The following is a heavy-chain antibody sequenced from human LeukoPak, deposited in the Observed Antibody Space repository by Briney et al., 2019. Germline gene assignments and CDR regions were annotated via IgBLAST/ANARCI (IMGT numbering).Heavy chain of an antibody. CDR1: GFTVSYNY. J-gene: IGHJ4*02. V-gene: IGHV3-53*01. D-gene: IGHD3-22*01. CDR2: IYSGGGT. Sequence: PGGPLRLSCAASGFTVSYNYVSWVRQAPGKGLEWVSVIYSGGGTYYADSVKGRFTISRDNSKNTVYLQINSLRAEDTAVYYCAARYDRRGSLGYWGQGTLVTVP. CDR3: AARYDRRGSLGY.